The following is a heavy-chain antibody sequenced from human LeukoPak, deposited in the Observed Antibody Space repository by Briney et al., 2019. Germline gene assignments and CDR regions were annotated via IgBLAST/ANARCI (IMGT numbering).Heavy chain of an antibody. CDR3: ARGGIAVRLDAFDI. Sequence: SQTLSLTCAVYGGSFSGYYWSWIRQPPGKGLEWIGEINHSGSTNYNPSLKSRVTISVDTSKNQFSLKLSSVTAADTAVYYCARGGIAVRLDAFDIWGQGTMVTVSS. CDR1: GGSFSGYY. D-gene: IGHD6-6*01. CDR2: INHSGST. V-gene: IGHV4-34*01. J-gene: IGHJ3*02.